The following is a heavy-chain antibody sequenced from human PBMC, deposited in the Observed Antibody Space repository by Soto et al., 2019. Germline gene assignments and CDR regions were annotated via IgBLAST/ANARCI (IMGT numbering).Heavy chain of an antibody. V-gene: IGHV1-58*01. CDR2: IVVGSGNT. CDR1: GFTFTSSA. CDR3: ARVSAAAPRYNWFDP. Sequence: SVKVSCKASGFTFTSSAVQWVRQARGQRLEWIGWIVVGSGNTNYAQKFQERVTITRDMSTSTAYMELSSLRSEDTAVYYCARVSAAAPRYNWFDPWGQGTQVTVSS. J-gene: IGHJ5*02. D-gene: IGHD3-10*01.